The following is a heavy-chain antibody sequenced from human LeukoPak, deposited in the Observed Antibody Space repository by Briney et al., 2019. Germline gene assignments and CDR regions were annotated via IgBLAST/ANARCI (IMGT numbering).Heavy chain of an antibody. V-gene: IGHV4-39*01. D-gene: IGHD3-10*02. CDR3: AKLRVPTTMSGGYFHH. J-gene: IGHJ1*01. CDR1: GGSISSSGYD. Sequence: SETLSLTCTVSGGSISSSGYDWGWIRQPPGKGLEWIGSIYYRGVINYNPSLKSRVTISVDTSENQFSLKLTSVTATDTAIYYCAKLRVPTTMSGGYFHHWGQGALVTVSS. CDR2: IYYRGVI.